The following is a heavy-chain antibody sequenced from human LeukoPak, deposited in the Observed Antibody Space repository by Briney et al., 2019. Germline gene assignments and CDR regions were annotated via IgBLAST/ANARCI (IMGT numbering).Heavy chain of an antibody. CDR1: GFIFTNYA. CDR2: VSGSGGST. Sequence: GGSLRLSCAASGFIFTNYAMSWVRRAPEKGLEWVSSVSGSGGSTYYADSVKGRFTISRDNSKNSLYLQMNSLRAEDTAVYYCAKDGVRNYDTYYYYGMDVWGRGTTVTVSS. D-gene: IGHD3-16*01. V-gene: IGHV3-23*01. CDR3: AKDGVRNYDTYYYYGMDV. J-gene: IGHJ6*02.